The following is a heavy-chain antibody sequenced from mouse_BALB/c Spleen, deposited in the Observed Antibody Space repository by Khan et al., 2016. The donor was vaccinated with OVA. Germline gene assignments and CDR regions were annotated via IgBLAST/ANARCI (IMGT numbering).Heavy chain of an antibody. V-gene: IGHV1S81*02. J-gene: IGHJ3*01. CDR1: GYTFSSYY. D-gene: IGHD2-10*02. CDR3: TRSGYANPFAY. Sequence: QVQLKESGAELVKPGASVKLSCKASGYTFSSYYMYWVKQRPGQGLEWIGGINPTNGGTNFTEKFKTKATLTVDKSSSTAYMQLSSLTSEDSAVYYCTRSGYANPFAYWGQGTLVTVSA. CDR2: INPTNGGT.